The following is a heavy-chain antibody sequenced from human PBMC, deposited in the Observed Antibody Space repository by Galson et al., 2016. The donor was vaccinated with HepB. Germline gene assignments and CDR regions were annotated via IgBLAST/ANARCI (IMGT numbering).Heavy chain of an antibody. D-gene: IGHD5-24*01. J-gene: IGHJ4*02. CDR3: VRDRRLQGLDY. CDR2: IYHSGSA. V-gene: IGHV4-31*03. CDR1: GDSITSGGYY. Sequence: TLSLTCTVSGDSITSGGYYWRWVRQHPGQGLEWIGYIYHSGSAYYNTSLKSRLSMSVDTSKNQFSLKLNSLAAADTAIYYCVRDRRLQGLDYWGQGILVTVSS.